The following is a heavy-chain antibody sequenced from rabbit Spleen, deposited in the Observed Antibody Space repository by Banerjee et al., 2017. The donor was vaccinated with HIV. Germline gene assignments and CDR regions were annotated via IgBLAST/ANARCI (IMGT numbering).Heavy chain of an antibody. CDR1: GFSFSSSYY. J-gene: IGHJ4*01. D-gene: IGHD2-1*01. V-gene: IGHV1S40*01. CDR3: ARGSAAMTMVITGYYLNL. CDR2: IYTDGSGST. Sequence: QSLEESGGDLVKPGASLTLTCTASGFSFSSSYYICWVHQAPGKGLEWIGCIYTDGSGSTAYASWAKGRFTISKTSSTTVTLQMTSLTVADTATYFCARGSAAMTMVITGYYLNLWGPGTLVTVS.